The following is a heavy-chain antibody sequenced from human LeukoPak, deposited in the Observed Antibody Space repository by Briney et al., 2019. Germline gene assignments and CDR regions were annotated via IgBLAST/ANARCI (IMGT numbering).Heavy chain of an antibody. D-gene: IGHD3-22*01. V-gene: IGHV4-59*01. J-gene: IGHJ4*02. CDR3: ARQSISGSSLSYFDY. CDR1: GGSISSYY. Sequence: SETLSHTCTVSGGSISSYYWSSIRPPPGKGLWWIGNIYDSGSTNYNPSLKSRVTISVDTSKNQCSLKLSSVTAADTAVYYCARQSISGSSLSYFDYWGQGTLVNVSS. CDR2: IYDSGST.